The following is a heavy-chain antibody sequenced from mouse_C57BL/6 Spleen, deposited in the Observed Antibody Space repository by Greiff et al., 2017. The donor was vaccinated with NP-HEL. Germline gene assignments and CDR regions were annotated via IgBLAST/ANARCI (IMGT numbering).Heavy chain of an antibody. CDR1: GFTFSDYG. CDR3: ARAPHYYGSSYVAWFAC. D-gene: IGHD1-1*01. CDR2: IRSGSSTI. J-gene: IGHJ3*01. Sequence: EVKVVESGGGLVKPGGSLKLSCAASGFTFSDYGMHWVRQAPEKGLEWVAYIRSGSSTIYYVDTVKGRFTISRDNAKNTLFLQMTSLRSEDTAMYYCARAPHYYGSSYVAWFACWGQGTLVTVSA. V-gene: IGHV5-17*01.